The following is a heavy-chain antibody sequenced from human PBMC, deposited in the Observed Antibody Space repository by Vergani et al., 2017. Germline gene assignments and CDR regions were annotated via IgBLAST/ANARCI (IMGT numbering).Heavy chain of an antibody. CDR3: AGDEGYCSSTSCYYYYYMDV. CDR2: ISYDGSNK. V-gene: IGHV3-30-3*01. D-gene: IGHD2-2*01. J-gene: IGHJ6*03. CDR1: GFTFSSYA. Sequence: VQLVESGGGLVQPGASLRLSCAASGFTFSSYAMHWVRQAPGKGLEWVAVISYDGSNKYYADSVKGRFTISRDNSKNTLYLQMNSLRAEDTAVYYCAGDEGYCSSTSCYYYYYMDVWGKGTTVTVSS.